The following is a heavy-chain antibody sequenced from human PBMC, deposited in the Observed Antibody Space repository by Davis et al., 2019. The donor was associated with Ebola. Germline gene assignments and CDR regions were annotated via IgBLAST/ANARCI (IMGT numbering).Heavy chain of an antibody. CDR1: GGTFSSYA. CDR3: ARGRYYYGSGSYQTYYFDY. J-gene: IGHJ4*02. Sequence: SVKVSCKASGGTFSSYAISWVRQAPGQGLEWMGGIIPIFGTANYAQKFQGRVTMTRDTSTSTVYMELSSLRSEDTAVYYCARGRYYYGSGSYQTYYFDYWGQGTLVTVSS. CDR2: IIPIFGTA. V-gene: IGHV1-69*05. D-gene: IGHD3-10*01.